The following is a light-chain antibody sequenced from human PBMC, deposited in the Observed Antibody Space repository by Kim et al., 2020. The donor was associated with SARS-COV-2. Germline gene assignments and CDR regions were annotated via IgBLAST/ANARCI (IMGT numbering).Light chain of an antibody. V-gene: IGLV6-57*03. J-gene: IGLJ3*02. Sequence: KTVTISCTRSSGSIASNFVQWYQQRPGSAPTTVIYEDHQKPSGVPDRFSGSIDSSSNSASLTISGLKTEDEADYFCQAYDTTSYWVFGGGTKLTVL. CDR2: EDH. CDR3: QAYDTTSYWV. CDR1: SGSIASNF.